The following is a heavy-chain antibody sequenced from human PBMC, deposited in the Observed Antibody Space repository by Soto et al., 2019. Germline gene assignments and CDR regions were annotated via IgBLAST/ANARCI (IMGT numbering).Heavy chain of an antibody. Sequence: EVQLVESGGGLVKPGGSLRLSCAASYFRKSNAWMDWVRQAPGKGLEWVGRIKTRSEGEATDYAAPLKDRFTISRDDSKNTLFLQMNSLKTEDTAVYYCTTGSVEGVWGQGATVMVSS. V-gene: IGHV3-15*07. CDR2: IKTRSEGEAT. D-gene: IGHD2-15*01. CDR1: YFRKSNAW. J-gene: IGHJ6*02. CDR3: TTGSVEGV.